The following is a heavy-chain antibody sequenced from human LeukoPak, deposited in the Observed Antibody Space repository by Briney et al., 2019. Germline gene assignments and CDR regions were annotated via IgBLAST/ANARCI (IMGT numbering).Heavy chain of an antibody. Sequence: PGGSLRLSCAASGFTFSSYAMNWVRQAPGKGLEWVSTISSSGASTYYADSVKGRFTISRDNSKNTLYLQMNSLRAEDTAVYYCAKGGRYNYGSDYFDYWGQGTLVTVSS. D-gene: IGHD5-18*01. J-gene: IGHJ4*02. CDR2: ISSSGAST. CDR3: AKGGRYNYGSDYFDY. V-gene: IGHV3-23*01. CDR1: GFTFSSYA.